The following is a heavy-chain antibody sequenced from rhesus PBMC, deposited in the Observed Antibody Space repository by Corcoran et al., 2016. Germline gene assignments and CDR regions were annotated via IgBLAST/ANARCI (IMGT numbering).Heavy chain of an antibody. J-gene: IGHJ4*01. CDR2: IRGSRGTT. Sequence: QVQLQESGPGLVKPSETLSLTCAVSGGSFSGYYWGWIRQPPGKGLGWIGYIRGSRGTTDSTPSLKGRVTISTDTSKNPFSLKLSSVTAADTAVYYCARISGGWSLDYWGQGVLVTVSS. CDR1: GGSFSGYY. CDR3: ARISGGWSLDY. V-gene: IGHV4-165*01. D-gene: IGHD6-37*01.